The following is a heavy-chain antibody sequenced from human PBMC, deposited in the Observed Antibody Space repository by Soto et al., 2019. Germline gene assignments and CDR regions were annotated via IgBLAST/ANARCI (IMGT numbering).Heavy chain of an antibody. CDR3: ASPDFNWNFDY. J-gene: IGHJ4*02. V-gene: IGHV4-31*01. CDR1: CGSISSGGHY. D-gene: IGHD1-1*01. Sequence: APETPSLTCTVSCGSISSGGHYWSWVRQHPGEGLEGVGDIYSSGGPHYNPSPQSPGTISVDASKNQFSLKLSSVTAADTAVYYCASPDFNWNFDYWGQGTLVIVSS. CDR2: IYSSGGP.